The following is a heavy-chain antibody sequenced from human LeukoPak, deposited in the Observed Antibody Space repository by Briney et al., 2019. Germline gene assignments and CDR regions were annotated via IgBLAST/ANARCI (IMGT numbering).Heavy chain of an antibody. J-gene: IGHJ3*02. D-gene: IGHD3-22*01. CDR2: IYYSGST. CDR1: GGSISSYY. CDR3: ARHLDYYDSSGPVYAFDI. V-gene: IGHV4-59*08. Sequence: SETLSLTCTVSGGSISSYYWSWIRQPPGKGLEWIGYIYYSGSTNYNPSLKSRVTISVDTSKNQFSLKLSSVTAADTAVYYCARHLDYYDSSGPVYAFDIGGQGTMVTVSS.